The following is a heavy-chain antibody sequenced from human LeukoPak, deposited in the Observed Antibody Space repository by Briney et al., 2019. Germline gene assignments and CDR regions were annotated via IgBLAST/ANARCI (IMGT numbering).Heavy chain of an antibody. CDR1: GFTFSSYW. J-gene: IGHJ1*01. Sequence: GGSLRLSCAASGFTFSSYWMSWVRQAPGKGLEWVANIKQDGSEKYYVDSVKGRFTISRDNAKNSLYLQMNSLRAEDTAVYYCAGSRCSSTSCLYFQHWGQGTLVTVSS. CDR3: AGSRCSSTSCLYFQH. V-gene: IGHV3-7*03. D-gene: IGHD2-2*01. CDR2: IKQDGSEK.